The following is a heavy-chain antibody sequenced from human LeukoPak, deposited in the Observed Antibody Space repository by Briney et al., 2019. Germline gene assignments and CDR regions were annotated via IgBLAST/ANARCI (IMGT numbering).Heavy chain of an antibody. V-gene: IGHV3-48*03. J-gene: IGHJ3*02. CDR1: GFTFSSYV. Sequence: GGSLRLSCAASGFTFSSYVMNWVRQAPGKGLEWVSYISWSGTTIYYADSVKGRFTLSRDNAKNSLYLQMNSLRVEDTAVYYCARGRSGGLVDAFDIWGQGTMVTVSS. CDR3: ARGRSGGLVDAFDI. D-gene: IGHD3-16*01. CDR2: ISWSGTTI.